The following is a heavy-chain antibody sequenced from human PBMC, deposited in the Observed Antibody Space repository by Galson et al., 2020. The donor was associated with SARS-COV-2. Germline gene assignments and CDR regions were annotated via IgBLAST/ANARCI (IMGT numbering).Heavy chain of an antibody. CDR3: ARARYCSSTSCSNFYGMDV. CDR2: IYHSGST. V-gene: IGHV4-38-2*02. J-gene: IGHJ6*02. D-gene: IGHD2-2*01. Sequence: WIRQPPGKGLEWIGTIYHSGSTYYNPSLKSRVTISVDTSKNQFSLKLTSVTAADTAVYYCARARYCSSTSCSNFYGMDVWGQGTTVTVSS.